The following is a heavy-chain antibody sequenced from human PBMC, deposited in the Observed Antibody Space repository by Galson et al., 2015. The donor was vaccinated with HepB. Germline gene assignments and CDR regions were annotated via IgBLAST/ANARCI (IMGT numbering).Heavy chain of an antibody. Sequence: SLRLSCAASGFTFSSYGMHWVRQAPGKGLEWVAVISYDGSEKYYVDSVKGRFTISRDNAKNSLYLQMNSLRAEDTAVYYCARKHYDILTGYYFFDYWGQGTLVTVSS. V-gene: IGHV3-30*03. CDR3: ARKHYDILTGYYFFDY. D-gene: IGHD3-9*01. CDR1: GFTFSSYG. CDR2: ISYDGSEK. J-gene: IGHJ4*02.